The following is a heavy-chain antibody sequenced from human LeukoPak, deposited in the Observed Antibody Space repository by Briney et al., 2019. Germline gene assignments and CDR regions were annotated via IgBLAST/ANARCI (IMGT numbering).Heavy chain of an antibody. CDR3: ARVGLLWFGELGPDY. CDR1: GYTFTSYA. V-gene: IGHV1-3*01. D-gene: IGHD3-10*01. Sequence: GASVKVSCKASGYTFTSYAMHWVRQAPGQRLEWMGWINAGNGNTKYSQKFQGRVTITRDTSASTAYMELSSLRSEDTAVYYCARVGLLWFGELGPDYWGQGTLVTVSS. CDR2: INAGNGNT. J-gene: IGHJ4*02.